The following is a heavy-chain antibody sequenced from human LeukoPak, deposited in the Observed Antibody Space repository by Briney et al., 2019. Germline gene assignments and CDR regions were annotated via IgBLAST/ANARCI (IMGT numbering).Heavy chain of an antibody. CDR2: IYYSGTT. D-gene: IGHD4-17*01. J-gene: IGHJ4*02. Sequence: SQTLSLTCTVSGGXLSSGNYYWTWIRQPPGEGLEWIAYIYYSGTTYYNPSLKSRVTTSVDTSKNQFSLELTSVTAADTAVYYCARYGDYSIDSWGQGTLVTVSS. CDR3: ARYGDYSIDS. CDR1: GGXLSSGNYY. V-gene: IGHV4-30-4*01.